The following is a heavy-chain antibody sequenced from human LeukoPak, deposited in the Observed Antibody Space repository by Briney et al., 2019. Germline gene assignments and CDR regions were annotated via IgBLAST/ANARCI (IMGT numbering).Heavy chain of an antibody. CDR3: ARLSSDSSGYFVRDY. CDR1: GGSISSSYY. Sequence: PSETLSLTCTVSGGSISSSYYWGWIRQPPGKGLEWIGSIYYSGSTYYNPSLKSRVTISVDTSKNQFSLKLSSVTAADTAVYYCARLSSDSSGYFVRDYWGQGTLVTVSS. J-gene: IGHJ4*02. CDR2: IYYSGST. D-gene: IGHD3-22*01. V-gene: IGHV4-39*01.